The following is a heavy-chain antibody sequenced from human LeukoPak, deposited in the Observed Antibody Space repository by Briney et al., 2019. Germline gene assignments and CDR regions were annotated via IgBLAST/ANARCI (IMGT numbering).Heavy chain of an antibody. Sequence: ASVKVSCKASGYTFTTYATHWVRQAPGQRLEWMGWINAGNGYTKSSQRFQGRVTFTRDASASTAYMELSRLRSEDTAVYYCARGPGITGTAPGLDVWGQGTTVTVSS. CDR1: GYTFTTYA. CDR3: ARGPGITGTAPGLDV. D-gene: IGHD1-7*01. J-gene: IGHJ6*02. CDR2: INAGNGYT. V-gene: IGHV1-3*01.